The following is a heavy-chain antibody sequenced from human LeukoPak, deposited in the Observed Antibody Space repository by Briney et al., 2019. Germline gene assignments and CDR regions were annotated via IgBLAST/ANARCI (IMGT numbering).Heavy chain of an antibody. D-gene: IGHD2-2*01. CDR2: INHSGST. CDR3: ARGVPAAIFRYNWFDP. V-gene: IGHV4-34*01. Sequence: PSETLSLTCAVYGGSFSGYYWSWIRQPPGKGLEWMGEINHSGSTNYNPSLKSRVTISVDTSKNQSSLKLSSVTAADTAVYYCARGVPAAIFRYNWFDPWGQGTLVTVSS. J-gene: IGHJ5*02. CDR1: GGSFSGYY.